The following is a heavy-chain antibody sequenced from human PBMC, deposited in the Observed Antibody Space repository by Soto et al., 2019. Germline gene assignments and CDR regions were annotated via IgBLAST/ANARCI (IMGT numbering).Heavy chain of an antibody. CDR2: IIPIPGTA. J-gene: IGHJ6*02. D-gene: IGHD2-2*01. CDR1: GGTFGSYA. Sequence: QVQLVQSGAEVKKPGSSVKVSCKASGGTFGSYAISWVRQAPGQGLEWMGGIIPIPGTANYGQKFQGRVTIAADESTSTAYMELSSLRSEDTAVYYCARSQGSSTSLDIYYYYYYGMDVWGQGTTVTVSS. CDR3: ARSQGSSTSLDIYYYYYYGMDV. V-gene: IGHV1-69*01.